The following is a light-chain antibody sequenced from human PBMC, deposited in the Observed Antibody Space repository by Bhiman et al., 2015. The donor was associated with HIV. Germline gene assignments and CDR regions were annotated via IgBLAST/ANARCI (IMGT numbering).Light chain of an antibody. Sequence: QSALTQPPSASGSPGQSVAISCTGTSSDFSGYNFVSWYQQRPAEAPKLIIYEVNKRPSGVPDRFSGSKSGNTASLTVSGLQAEDEADYYCSSYRVFGGGTKLTVL. CDR3: SSYRV. J-gene: IGLJ3*02. CDR2: EVN. CDR1: SSDFSGYNF. V-gene: IGLV2-8*01.